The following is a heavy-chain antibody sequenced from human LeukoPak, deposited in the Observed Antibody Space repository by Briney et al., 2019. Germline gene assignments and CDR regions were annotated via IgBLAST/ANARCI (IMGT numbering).Heavy chain of an antibody. CDR3: ARGHGSGSGLVDV. J-gene: IGHJ6*04. CDR1: GFTFTNHA. Sequence: GGSLRLSCAASGFTFTNHAMNWVRQVPGKGLEWVSGISSNGRSIYYTDSVKGRFTISRDNSNNSLNLQMNSLRAEDSAVYHCARGHGSGSGLVDVWGKGTTVTVSS. D-gene: IGHD3-10*01. V-gene: IGHV3-23*01. CDR2: ISSNGRSI.